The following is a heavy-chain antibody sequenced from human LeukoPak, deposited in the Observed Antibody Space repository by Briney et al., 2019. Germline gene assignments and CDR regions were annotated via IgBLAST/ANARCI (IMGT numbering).Heavy chain of an antibody. J-gene: IGHJ4*02. Sequence: ASVKVSCKASGYTFTSYDINWVRQATGQGLEWMGWMNPNSGNTGYAQKFQGRVTMTRNTSISTAYMELSSLRSEDAAVYYCARARRFGRSGSYYTHWGQGTLVTVSS. CDR2: MNPNSGNT. D-gene: IGHD3-10*01. CDR3: ARARRFGRSGSYYTH. V-gene: IGHV1-8*01. CDR1: GYTFTSYD.